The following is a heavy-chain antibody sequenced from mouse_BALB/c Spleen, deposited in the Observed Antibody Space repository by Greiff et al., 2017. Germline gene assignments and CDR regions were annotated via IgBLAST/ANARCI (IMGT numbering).Heavy chain of an antibody. CDR1: GYTFTSYT. V-gene: IGHV1-4*01. CDR3: ARRGLYDYDYHYYAMDY. CDR2: INPSSGYT. Sequence: VQLQQSGAELARPGASVKMSCKASGYTFTSYTMHWVKQRPGQGLEWIGYINPSSGYTNYNQKFKDKATLTADKSSSTAYMQLSSLTSEDSAVYYCARRGLYDYDYHYYAMDYWGQGTSVTVSS. D-gene: IGHD2-4*01. J-gene: IGHJ4*01.